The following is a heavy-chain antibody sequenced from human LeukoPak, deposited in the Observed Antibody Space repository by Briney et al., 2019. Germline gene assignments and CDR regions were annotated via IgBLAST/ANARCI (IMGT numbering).Heavy chain of an antibody. V-gene: IGHV4-4*07. J-gene: IGHJ4*02. CDR1: GVSISTNY. CDR3: AGEDYSSRGLDY. CDR2: SHTSGIT. Sequence: SETLSLTCNVSGVSISTNYWSWIRQPPGKGLEWIGRSHTSGITNYNPSLKSRGTISLDTSKNQFSLTLTLGTASATALYYFAGEDYSSRGLDYWGQGTLVTLSS. D-gene: IGHD6-13*01.